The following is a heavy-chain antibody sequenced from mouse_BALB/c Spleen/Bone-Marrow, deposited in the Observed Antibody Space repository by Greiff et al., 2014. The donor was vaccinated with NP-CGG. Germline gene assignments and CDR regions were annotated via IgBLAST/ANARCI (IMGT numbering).Heavy chain of an antibody. CDR2: IDPANGNT. CDR3: ASFTTVVDAMDY. V-gene: IGHV14-3*02. J-gene: IGHJ4*01. D-gene: IGHD1-1*01. CDR1: GFNIKDTY. Sequence: EVQLQQSGAELVKPGASVKLSCTASGFNIKDTYMHWVKQRPEQGLEWIGRIDPANGNTKYDPKFQGKATITADTSSNTAYLQLSNLTSEDTDVYYCASFTTVVDAMDYWGQGTSVTVSS.